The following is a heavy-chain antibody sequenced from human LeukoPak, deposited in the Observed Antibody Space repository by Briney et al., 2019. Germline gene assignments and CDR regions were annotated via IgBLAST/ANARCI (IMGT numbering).Heavy chain of an antibody. CDR2: IRFDGNTK. V-gene: IGHV3-30*02. CDR3: AKDVGSFGIDY. CDR1: GFTFSNFG. D-gene: IGHD3-10*01. Sequence: PGGSLRLSCAVSGFTFSNFGMHWVRQAPGKGLEWVAFIRFDGNTKYYADSVKGRFTISRDIPKNTLYLQMNSLRPEDTAVYFCAKDVGSFGIDYWGQGTLVTVSS. J-gene: IGHJ4*02.